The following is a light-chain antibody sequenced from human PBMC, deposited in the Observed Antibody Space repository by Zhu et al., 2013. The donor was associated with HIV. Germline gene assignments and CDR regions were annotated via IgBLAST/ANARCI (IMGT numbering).Light chain of an antibody. V-gene: IGLV2-23*02. CDR2: EVS. CDR3: CSYAGSSTFVV. J-gene: IGLJ3*02. CDR1: SSDVGSYNL. Sequence: QSALTQPASVSGPPGQSITISCTGTSSDVGSYNLVSWYQQHPGKAPKFMIFEVSKRPSGVSNRFSGSKSGNTASLTISGLQAEDEADYYCCSYAGSSTFVVFGGGTKLTVL.